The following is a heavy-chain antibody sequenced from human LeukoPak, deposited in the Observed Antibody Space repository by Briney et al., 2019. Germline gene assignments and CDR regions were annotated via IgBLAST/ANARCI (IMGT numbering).Heavy chain of an antibody. J-gene: IGHJ4*02. D-gene: IGHD5-12*01. CDR2: INPSGGST. CDR3: ARGTTIYSGYGYFDY. Sequence: AASVKVSCKASGYTFTSYYMHWVRQAPGQGLEWMGIINPSGGSTSYAQKFQGRVTMTRDMSTSTVYMELSSLRSEDTAVYYRARGTTIYSGYGYFDYWGQGTLVTVSS. V-gene: IGHV1-46*01. CDR1: GYTFTSYY.